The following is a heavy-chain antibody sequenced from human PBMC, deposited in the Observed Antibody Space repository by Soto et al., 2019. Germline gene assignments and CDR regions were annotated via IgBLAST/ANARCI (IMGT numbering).Heavy chain of an antibody. CDR3: RRHRGIMSTSGPVDF. J-gene: IGHJ4*02. CDR2: IYPDDSDT. CDR1: GFSFYNSW. V-gene: IGHV5-51*01. Sequence: GESLKISCTGSGFSFYNSWIVWVRQKPGKGLEWMGIIYPDDSDTRYNPSFQGHVTMSADKSISTAYLQWSSLKASETAMYYCRRHRGIMSTSGPVDFWGQGTLVTVSS. D-gene: IGHD6-19*01.